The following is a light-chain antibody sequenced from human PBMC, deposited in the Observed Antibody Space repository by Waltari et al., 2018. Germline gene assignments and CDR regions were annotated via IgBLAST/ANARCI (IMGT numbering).Light chain of an antibody. Sequence: QSVLTQPPSASGTPGQRVTISCSGSSPNIGTNPVNWSQPPPGTAPKLLTHSNTHRPSGVPDRFSGSKSGTSASLAISGIQLEDEADYYCTSWDDSLKGWVFGGGTKVTVL. J-gene: IGLJ3*02. CDR1: SPNIGTNP. CDR2: SNT. CDR3: TSWDDSLKGWV. V-gene: IGLV1-44*01.